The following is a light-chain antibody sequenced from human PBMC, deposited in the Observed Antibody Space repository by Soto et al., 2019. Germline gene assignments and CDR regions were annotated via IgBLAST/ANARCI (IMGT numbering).Light chain of an antibody. CDR2: DNN. Sequence: QSVLTQPPSVSAAPGQKVTISCSGSSSNIGNEYVSWYQHLPGTAPKLVIYDNNKRPSGIPDRFSGSKSGTSATLDITGPQTGDEAEYYCATWDSSLSGVVFGRGTKLTVL. CDR1: SSNIGNEY. V-gene: IGLV1-51*01. J-gene: IGLJ2*01. CDR3: ATWDSSLSGVV.